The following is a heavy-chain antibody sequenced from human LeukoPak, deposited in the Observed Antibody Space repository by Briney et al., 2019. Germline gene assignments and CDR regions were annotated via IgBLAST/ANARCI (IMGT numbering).Heavy chain of an antibody. D-gene: IGHD3-16*01. V-gene: IGHV3-64*01. Sequence: GRSLRLSCAASGFTFSSYSMHWVRQAPGKGLQYVSAISANGGDTYYANSVKGRFTISRDNSRNTLSLQMGSLRAEDMAVYYCAREGEGGATDYWGQGTLVTVSS. CDR3: AREGEGGATDY. CDR2: ISANGGDT. CDR1: GFTFSSYS. J-gene: IGHJ4*02.